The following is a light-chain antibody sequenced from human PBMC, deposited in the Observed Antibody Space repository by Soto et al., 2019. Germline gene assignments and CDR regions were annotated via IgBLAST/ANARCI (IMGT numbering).Light chain of an antibody. V-gene: IGKV3-15*01. CDR2: GAS. Sequence: IGMSQSPATVSMTAGERATLSCRASQSVTTNVAWYQQKPGQAPRLLFYGASTRATGIPARFSGSGSGTEFTLTISSLQSEDFAVYFCQQFNNWPWTFGQGTKVDIK. CDR1: QSVTTN. CDR3: QQFNNWPWT. J-gene: IGKJ1*01.